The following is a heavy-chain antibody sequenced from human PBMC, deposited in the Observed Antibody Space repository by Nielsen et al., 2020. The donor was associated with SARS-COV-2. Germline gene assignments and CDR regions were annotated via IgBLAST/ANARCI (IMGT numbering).Heavy chain of an antibody. Sequence: ASVKVSCKASGYTFTSYYMHWVRQAPGQGLEWMGIINPSGGSTSYAQKFQGRVTMTRDTSTSTVYMELSSLRSEDTAVYYCAREKIAVASDYYYGMDVWGQGTTVTVSS. V-gene: IGHV1-46*01. CDR2: INPSGGST. J-gene: IGHJ6*02. CDR3: AREKIAVASDYYYGMDV. CDR1: GYTFTSYY. D-gene: IGHD6-19*01.